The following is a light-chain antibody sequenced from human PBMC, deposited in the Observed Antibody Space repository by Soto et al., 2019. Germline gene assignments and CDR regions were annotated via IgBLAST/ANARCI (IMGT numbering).Light chain of an antibody. CDR3: CSYGGTNNIWV. Sequence: QSALTQPRSVSGSPGQSVTISCTGTNSDIGGYNYVSWYQQHPDKAPKVMIYDVSRRPSGVPDRFSGSKSGNTASLTISGLQAEDEADYYCCSYGGTNNIWVFGGGTKLTVL. CDR1: NSDIGGYNY. CDR2: DVS. J-gene: IGLJ3*02. V-gene: IGLV2-11*01.